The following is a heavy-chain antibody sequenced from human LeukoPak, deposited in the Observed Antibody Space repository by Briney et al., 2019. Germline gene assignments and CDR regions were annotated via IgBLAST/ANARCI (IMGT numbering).Heavy chain of an antibody. CDR2: ISYDGSNK. Sequence: PGRSLRLSCAASGFTFSSYGMHWVRQAPGKGLEWVAVISYDGSNKYYADSVKGRFTISRDNSKNTLYLQMNSLRAEDTAVYYCAKALSGSYYNDAFDIWGQGTMVTVSS. J-gene: IGHJ3*02. CDR3: AKALSGSYYNDAFDI. V-gene: IGHV3-30*18. CDR1: GFTFSSYG. D-gene: IGHD1-26*01.